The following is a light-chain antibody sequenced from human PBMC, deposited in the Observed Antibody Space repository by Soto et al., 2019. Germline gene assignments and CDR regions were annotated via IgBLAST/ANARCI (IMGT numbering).Light chain of an antibody. V-gene: IGLV2-14*01. CDR2: EVS. CDR1: SSDVGGYNF. J-gene: IGLJ2*01. CDR3: SSYTSNNTLV. Sequence: QSALTQPASVSGSPGQSITISCTGTSSDVGGYNFVSWFQQHPGKAPKLLIFEVSDRPSGVSNRFSGSKSGNTASLTISGLQAGDEAHFYCSSYTSNNTLVFGGGTKVTVL.